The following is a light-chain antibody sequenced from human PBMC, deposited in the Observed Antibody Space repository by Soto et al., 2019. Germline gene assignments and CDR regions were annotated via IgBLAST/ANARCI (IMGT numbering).Light chain of an antibody. CDR1: QSVTGNY. CDR2: GAS. CDR3: QQYGTSPPT. J-gene: IGKJ5*01. V-gene: IGKV3-20*01. Sequence: EIVLTHSLGTLSLSPCERATLFFSASQSVTGNYLAGYQQIPGQAPRLLMSGASSRATGTPDRFSGSGSGTDFILTISRLEPEDFAVYYCQQYGTSPPTSGQGTRPEIK.